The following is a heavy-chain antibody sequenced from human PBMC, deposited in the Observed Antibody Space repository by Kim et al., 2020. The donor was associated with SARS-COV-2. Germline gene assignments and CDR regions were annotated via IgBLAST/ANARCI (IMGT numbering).Heavy chain of an antibody. CDR3: ARSGGYSYGLQTTYFDY. J-gene: IGHJ4*02. Sequence: FQGRVTITADESTSTAYMELSSLRSEDTAVYYCARSGGYSYGLQTTYFDYWGQGTLVTVSS. D-gene: IGHD5-18*01. V-gene: IGHV1-69*01.